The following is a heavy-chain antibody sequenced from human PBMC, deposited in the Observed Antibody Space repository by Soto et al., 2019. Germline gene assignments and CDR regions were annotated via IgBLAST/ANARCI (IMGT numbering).Heavy chain of an antibody. CDR2: IYWDDDK. D-gene: IGHD1-1*01. J-gene: IGHJ6*02. Sequence: QITLKESGPTLVKPTQTLTLTCTFSGFSLSTGGVGVGWIRQPPGKALEWLALIYWDDDKRYSPSLKSRLTTTKATSKTQMVPIMTNMDPVAPPTHYRAHRASPPDLEERFYPYYYYCGRDLWGQGTTVTVSS. CDR1: GFSLSTGGVG. V-gene: IGHV2-5*02. CDR3: AHRASPPDLEERFYPYYYYCGRDL.